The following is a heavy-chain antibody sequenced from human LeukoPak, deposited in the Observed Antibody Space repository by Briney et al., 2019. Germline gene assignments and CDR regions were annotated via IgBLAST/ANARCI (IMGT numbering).Heavy chain of an antibody. CDR2: IYWNDDK. D-gene: IGHD6-13*01. Sequence: SGPTLVKPPQTLTLTGTFSGFSRRTRGVGVGWIRQPPGKGLEWLSVIYWNDDKSYSPSLKSRLTITKDTSKNQVVLTMTNMDPVDTATYYCAHQLIAAAGTMDWFDPWGQGTLVTVSS. V-gene: IGHV2-5*01. CDR3: AHQLIAAAGTMDWFDP. CDR1: GFSRRTRGVG. J-gene: IGHJ5*02.